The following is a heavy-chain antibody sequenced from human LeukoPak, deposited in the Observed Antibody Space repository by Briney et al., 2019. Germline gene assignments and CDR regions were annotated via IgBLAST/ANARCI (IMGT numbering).Heavy chain of an antibody. CDR1: GGSFSDYY. J-gene: IGHJ4*02. D-gene: IGHD4-23*01. V-gene: IGHV4-34*01. Sequence: SETLSLTCAVYGGSFSDYYWSWIRQTPGEGLQWIGGIKHSGSTYYNPSLKSRVTISVDTSKNQFSLKLSSVTAADTAVYYCARSGGNTFDYWGQGTLVTVSS. CDR2: IKHSGST. CDR3: ARSGGNTFDY.